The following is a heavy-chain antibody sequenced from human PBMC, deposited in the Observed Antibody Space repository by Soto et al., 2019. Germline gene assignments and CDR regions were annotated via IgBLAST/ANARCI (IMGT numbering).Heavy chain of an antibody. CDR2: IYYSGST. CDR3: ASYGESVDY. J-gene: IGHJ4*02. Sequence: SETLSLTCTVSVGSISSGGYYWSWIRQHPGKSLEWIGYIYYSGSTYYNPSLKSRVTISVDTSKNQFSLKLSSVTAADTAVYYCASYGESVDYWGQGTLVTVSS. D-gene: IGHD3-10*01. CDR1: VGSISSGGYY. V-gene: IGHV4-31*03.